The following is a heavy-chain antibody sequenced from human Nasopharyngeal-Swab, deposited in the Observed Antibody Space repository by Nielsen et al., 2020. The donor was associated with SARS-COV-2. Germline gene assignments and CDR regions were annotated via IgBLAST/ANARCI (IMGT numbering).Heavy chain of an antibody. CDR2: ISSSSSYI. CDR3: AREIRDSYYFDY. V-gene: IGHV3-21*01. D-gene: IGHD3/OR15-3a*01. J-gene: IGHJ4*02. CDR1: GFTFSSYS. Sequence: GGSLRLSCAASGFTFSSYSMNWVRQAPGKGLEWVSSISSSSSYIYYADSVKGRFTISRDNAKNSLYLQMNSLRAEDTAVYYCAREIRDSYYFDYWGQGTLVTVSS.